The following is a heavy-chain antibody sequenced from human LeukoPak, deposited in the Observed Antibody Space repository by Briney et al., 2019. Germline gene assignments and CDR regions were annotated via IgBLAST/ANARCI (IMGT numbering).Heavy chain of an antibody. CDR1: GGTFSSYA. D-gene: IGHD3-9*01. CDR3: AREIYDILTGYPYYMDV. CDR2: IIPILGIA. J-gene: IGHJ6*03. Sequence: SVKVSCKASGGTFSSYAISWVRQAPGQGLEWMGRIIPILGIANYAQKFQGGVTITADKSTSTAYMELSSLRSEDTAVYYCAREIYDILTGYPYYMDVWGKGTTVTVSS. V-gene: IGHV1-69*04.